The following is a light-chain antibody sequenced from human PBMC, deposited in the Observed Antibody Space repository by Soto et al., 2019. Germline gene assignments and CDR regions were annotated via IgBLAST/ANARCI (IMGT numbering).Light chain of an antibody. Sequence: DIQMTQSPSSLSASVGDRVTITCRASQSISTYLNWYQQKVGKAPKLLIYAASSLQRGVPSRFRGSGSGTDFTLTISSLQPEDFATYYSQQSYSTPRTFGQGTKLEIK. CDR1: QSISTY. CDR3: QQSYSTPRT. J-gene: IGKJ2*02. CDR2: AAS. V-gene: IGKV1-39*01.